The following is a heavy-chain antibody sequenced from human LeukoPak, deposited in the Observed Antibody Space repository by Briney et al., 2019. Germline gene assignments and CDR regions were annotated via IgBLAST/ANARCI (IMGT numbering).Heavy chain of an antibody. D-gene: IGHD5-24*01. CDR2: IYYSGST. J-gene: IGHJ4*02. CDR3: ARAPFRGPSLW. CDR1: GGSISSYY. V-gene: IGHV4-59*12. Sequence: SETLSLTCTVSGGSISSYYWSWIRQPPGKGLEWIGYIYYSGSTNYNPSLKSRVTISVDTSKNQFSLKLSSVTAADTAVYYCARAPFRGPSLWWGQGTLVTVSS.